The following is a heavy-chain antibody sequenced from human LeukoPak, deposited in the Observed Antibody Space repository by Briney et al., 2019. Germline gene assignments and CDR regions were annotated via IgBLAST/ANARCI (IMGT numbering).Heavy chain of an antibody. Sequence: ASVKVSCKASGYTFTSYYMHWVRQAPGQRLEWMGIINPSGGSTSYAQKLQGRVTMTRDTSTSTVYMELSSLRSEDTAVYYCDRGRSIAPDYWGQGTLVTVSS. CDR1: GYTFTSYY. D-gene: IGHD6-6*01. J-gene: IGHJ4*02. V-gene: IGHV1-46*03. CDR3: DRGRSIAPDY. CDR2: INPSGGST.